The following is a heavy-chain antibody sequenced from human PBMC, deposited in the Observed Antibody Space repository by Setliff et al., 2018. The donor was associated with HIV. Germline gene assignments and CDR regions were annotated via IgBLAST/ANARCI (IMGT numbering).Heavy chain of an antibody. CDR3: TRDTGYILSGYRPHWYFDL. D-gene: IGHD3-9*01. CDR2: IYTNGRT. J-gene: IGHJ2*01. Sequence: SETLSLTCTVSGDSIISYYWSWLRQPAGKGLEWIGHIYTNGRTNYNPSLRSRVTMSVDTSKNQFSLKLDSVNAADTAIYYCTRDTGYILSGYRPHWYFDLWGRGTLVTV. V-gene: IGHV4-4*07. CDR1: GDSIISYY.